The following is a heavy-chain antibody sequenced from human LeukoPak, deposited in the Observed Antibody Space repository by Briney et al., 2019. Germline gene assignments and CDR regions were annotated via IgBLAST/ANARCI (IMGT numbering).Heavy chain of an antibody. CDR2: IYTSGST. Sequence: TSETLSLTCTVSGGSISSYYWSWIRQPAGKGLEWIGRIYTSGSTNYNPSLKSRVSMSVDTSKNQFSLKLSSVTAADTAVYYCARVGYYDSSGDFDYWGQGTLVTVSS. D-gene: IGHD3-22*01. V-gene: IGHV4-4*07. CDR1: GGSISSYY. J-gene: IGHJ4*02. CDR3: ARVGYYDSSGDFDY.